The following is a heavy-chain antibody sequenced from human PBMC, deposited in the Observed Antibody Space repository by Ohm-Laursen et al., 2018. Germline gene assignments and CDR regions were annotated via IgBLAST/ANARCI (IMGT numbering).Heavy chain of an antibody. V-gene: IGHV3-23*01. CDR2: ISGNGGSP. CDR3: AKDNPTEYSNPNFSFDH. J-gene: IGHJ4*02. Sequence: SLRLSCSASGFTFSNYVMNWVRQAPGEGLEWVSGISGNGGSPYYADSVKGRFTVSRDNSKNTLYLQMNSLRAEDTAVYYCAKDNPTEYSNPNFSFDHWGQGTLVTVSS. D-gene: IGHD6-6*01. CDR1: GFTFSNYV.